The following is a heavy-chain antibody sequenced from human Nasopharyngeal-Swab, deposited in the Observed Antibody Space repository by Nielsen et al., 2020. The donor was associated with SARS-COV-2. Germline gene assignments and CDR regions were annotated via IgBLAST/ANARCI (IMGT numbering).Heavy chain of an antibody. CDR2: INHGGST. J-gene: IGHJ6*03. Sequence: WIRQPPGKGLEWIGEINHGGSTNYNPSLKSRVTISIDTSKNQFSLKLSSVTAADTAVYYCARGPRVADYYYYYMDVWGKGTTVTVSS. D-gene: IGHD2-15*01. V-gene: IGHV4-34*01. CDR3: ARGPRVADYYYYYMDV.